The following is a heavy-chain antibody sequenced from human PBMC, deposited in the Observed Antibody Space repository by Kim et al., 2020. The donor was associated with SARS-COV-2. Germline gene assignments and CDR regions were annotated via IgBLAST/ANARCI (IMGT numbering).Heavy chain of an antibody. D-gene: IGHD6-19*01. CDR3: ARDYGVVAGSFDY. Sequence: YAQKLQGRVTMTTDTSTSTAYMELRSLRSDDTAVYYCARDYGVVAGSFDYWGQGTLVTVSS. J-gene: IGHJ4*02. V-gene: IGHV1-18*01.